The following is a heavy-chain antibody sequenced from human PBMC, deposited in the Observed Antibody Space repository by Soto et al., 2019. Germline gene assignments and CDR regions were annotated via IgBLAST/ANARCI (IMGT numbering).Heavy chain of an antibody. CDR3: PRDSPPVDY. J-gene: IGHJ4*02. CDR2: ISAYNGNT. V-gene: IGHV1-18*01. Sequence: QVQLVQSGAEVKKPGASVKVSCKASGYTFSNYGISWVRQAPGQGLEWMGWISAYNGNTKYAQKLQGRVNMTTNTCTRTVYMEPRSLRYDDTAVYFCPRDSPPVDYWGQGTLVTVSS. CDR1: GYTFSNYG.